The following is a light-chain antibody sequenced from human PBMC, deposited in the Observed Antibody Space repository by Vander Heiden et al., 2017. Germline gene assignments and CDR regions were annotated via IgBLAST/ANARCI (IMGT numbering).Light chain of an antibody. V-gene: IGKV1-5*01. CDR1: QSISSW. CDR2: DAS. Sequence: DIQMTQSPSTLSASVRDRVHITCRASQSISSWLAWYQQKPGKAPKLLIYDASSLESGVPSRFSGSGSGTEFTLTISSLQPDDFATYYCQQYNSYPWTFGQGTKLEIK. CDR3: QQYNSYPWT. J-gene: IGKJ2*01.